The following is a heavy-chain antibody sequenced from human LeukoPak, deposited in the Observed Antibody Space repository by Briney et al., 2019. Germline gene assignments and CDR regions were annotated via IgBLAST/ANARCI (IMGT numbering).Heavy chain of an antibody. CDR3: ARDYDILTGDDAFDI. V-gene: IGHV4-38-2*02. CDR2: IYHSGST. D-gene: IGHD3-9*01. CDR1: GYSISSGYY. J-gene: IGHJ3*02. Sequence: SETLSLTCTVSGYSISSGYYWGWIRQPPGKGLEWNGSIYHSGSTYYNPSLKSRVTISVDTSKNQFSLKLSSVTAADTAVYYCARDYDILTGDDAFDIWGQGTMVAVSS.